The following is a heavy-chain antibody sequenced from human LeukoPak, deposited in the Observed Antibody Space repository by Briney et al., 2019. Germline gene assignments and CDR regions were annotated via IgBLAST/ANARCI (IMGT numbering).Heavy chain of an antibody. CDR1: GFTFSSYG. CDR3: TKDPEIAAADVYYFDY. Sequence: SGGSLRLSCAASGFTFSSYGMHWVRQAPGKGLEWVAVISYDVINKFYAGSVKGRFTISRDNSKNTLYLQMNSLRAEDTAVYYCTKDPEIAAADVYYFDYWGQGTLVTVSS. CDR2: ISYDVINK. V-gene: IGHV3-30*18. J-gene: IGHJ4*02. D-gene: IGHD6-13*01.